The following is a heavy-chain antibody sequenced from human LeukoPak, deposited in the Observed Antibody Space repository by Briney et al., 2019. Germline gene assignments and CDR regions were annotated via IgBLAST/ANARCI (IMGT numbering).Heavy chain of an antibody. V-gene: IGHV4-39*07. CDR3: ASGRFEWLRLLLVDWFDP. CDR2: IYYSGSP. Sequence: SETLSLTCTVSGGSISSSSYYWGWIRPPPGKGLEWIGSIYYSGSPYYNPPLKSRVTISVDTSKNQFSLKLSSVTAADTAVYYCASGRFEWLRLLLVDWFDPWGQGTLVTVSS. J-gene: IGHJ5*02. CDR1: GGSISSSSYY. D-gene: IGHD5-12*01.